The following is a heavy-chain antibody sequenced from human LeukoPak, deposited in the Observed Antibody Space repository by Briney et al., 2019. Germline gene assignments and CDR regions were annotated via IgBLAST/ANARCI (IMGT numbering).Heavy chain of an antibody. J-gene: IGHJ5*02. CDR3: ARDPGNSPSPAWFDP. CDR1: GYTFTNYG. CDR2: ISAYNGNR. Sequence: ASMKVSCKASGYTFTNYGISWVRPAPGKGLEWLGWISAYNGNRNYAQKLQGRVTMTTDTYTSTAYMELRSLRSDDTAVYYCARDPGNSPSPAWFDPWGQGTLVTVSS. V-gene: IGHV1-18*01. D-gene: IGHD2/OR15-2a*01.